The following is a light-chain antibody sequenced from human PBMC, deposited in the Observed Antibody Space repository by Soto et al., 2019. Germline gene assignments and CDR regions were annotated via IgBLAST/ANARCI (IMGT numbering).Light chain of an antibody. CDR3: QQAYRTAYT. J-gene: IGKJ2*01. CDR1: ESISKF. Sequence: DLQMTQSPSSLSASVGDRVTITCRASESISKFLNWYQQKPGKAPKLLIYSASSLHSGVPSRFSGSGGGTDFTLTISSLQPEDFASYFCQQAYRTAYTFGQGTKLEIK. CDR2: SAS. V-gene: IGKV1-39*01.